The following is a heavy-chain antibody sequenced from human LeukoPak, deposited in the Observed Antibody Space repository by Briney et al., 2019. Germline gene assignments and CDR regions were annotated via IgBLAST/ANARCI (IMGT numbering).Heavy chain of an antibody. J-gene: IGHJ4*02. D-gene: IGHD2-15*01. Sequence: ASVKVSCKASGYTFTGYYMHWVRQAPGQGLEWMGWINPNSGSTNYAQKFQGWVTMTRDTSISTAYMELSRLRSDDTAVYYCARAYGYCSGGSCYHFDYWGQGTLVTVSS. V-gene: IGHV1-2*04. CDR2: INPNSGST. CDR1: GYTFTGYY. CDR3: ARAYGYCSGGSCYHFDY.